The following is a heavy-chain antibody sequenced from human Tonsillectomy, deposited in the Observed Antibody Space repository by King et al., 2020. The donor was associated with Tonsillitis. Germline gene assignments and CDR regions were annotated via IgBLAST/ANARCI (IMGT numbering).Heavy chain of an antibody. J-gene: IGHJ6*02. Sequence: VQLVESGGGVVQPGRSLRLSCAASGFTFSSYGMHWVRQAPGKGLEWVAVIWYDGSNKYYADSVKGRFTISRDNSKNTLYLQMNSLRAEDTDVYYCAGGGSSGWSYYYGMDVWGQGTTVTVSS. CDR3: AGGGSSGWSYYYGMDV. CDR1: GFTFSSYG. V-gene: IGHV3-33*01. D-gene: IGHD6-19*01. CDR2: IWYDGSNK.